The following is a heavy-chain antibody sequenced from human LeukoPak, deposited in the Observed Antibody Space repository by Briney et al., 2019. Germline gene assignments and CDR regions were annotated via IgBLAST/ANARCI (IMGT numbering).Heavy chain of an antibody. J-gene: IGHJ6*03. Sequence: SETLSLTCTVSGYCISSGYYWDWIRQPPGKGLEWTGSISHSGNPDYNSSLKSRVTISVDTSKNQFSLKLSSVTAADTAVYYCAREGRYCGGGRCSYMDVWGKGTTVTVSS. V-gene: IGHV4-38-2*02. D-gene: IGHD2-15*01. CDR1: GYCISSGYY. CDR3: AREGRYCGGGRCSYMDV. CDR2: ISHSGNP.